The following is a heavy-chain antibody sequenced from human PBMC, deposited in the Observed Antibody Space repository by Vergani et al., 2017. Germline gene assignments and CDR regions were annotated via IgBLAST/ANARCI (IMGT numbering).Heavy chain of an antibody. D-gene: IGHD6-13*01. J-gene: IGHJ4*02. CDR1: GGSISSGGYY. CDR2: IYYSGST. V-gene: IGHV4-31*03. Sequence: QVQLQESGPGLVKPSQTLFPTCTVSGGSISSGGYYWSRIRQHPGKGLEWIGYIYYSGSTYYNPSLKSRVTISVDTSKNQFSLKLSSVTAADTAVYYCAREPGIAAAGVDYWGQGTLVTGSS. CDR3: AREPGIAAAGVDY.